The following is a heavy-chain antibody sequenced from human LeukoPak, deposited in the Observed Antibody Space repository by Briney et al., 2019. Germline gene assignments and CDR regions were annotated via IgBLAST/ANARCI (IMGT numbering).Heavy chain of an antibody. V-gene: IGHV3-23*01. Sequence: GGSLRLSCAASGFTFSNYAMSWVRQAPGKGLEWVSGISGSGGTTYYADSVKGRFTVSRDNSKNTLYLQMNSLRAEDTAVYYCAKAGSPEYWGQGTLVTVSS. CDR3: AKAGSPEY. CDR2: ISGSGGTT. D-gene: IGHD1-14*01. J-gene: IGHJ4*02. CDR1: GFTFSNYA.